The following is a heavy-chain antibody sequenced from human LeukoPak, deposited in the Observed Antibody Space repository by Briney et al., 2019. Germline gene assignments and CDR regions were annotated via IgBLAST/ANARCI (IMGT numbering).Heavy chain of an antibody. J-gene: IGHJ6*02. CDR2: ISSSGSTI. V-gene: IGHV3-48*03. CDR3: ARVVRGVGYYYGMDV. Sequence: GRSLRLSCAASGFTFSSYETNWVRQAPGKGLEWVSYISSSGSTIYYADSVKGRFTISRDNAKNSLYLQMNSLRAGDTAVYYWARVVRGVGYYYGMDVWGQGTTVTVSS. D-gene: IGHD3-10*01. CDR1: GFTFSSYE.